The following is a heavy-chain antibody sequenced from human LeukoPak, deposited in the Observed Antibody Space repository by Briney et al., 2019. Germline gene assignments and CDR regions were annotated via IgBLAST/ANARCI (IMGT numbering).Heavy chain of an antibody. D-gene: IGHD4-17*01. V-gene: IGHV3-9*01. CDR1: GFTFDDYA. J-gene: IGHJ5*02. CDR2: ISWNSGSI. CDR3: AKGHGDYEAWFDP. Sequence: GGSLRLSCAASGFTFDDYAMHWVRQAPGKGLEWVSGISWNSGSIGYADSVKGRFTISRDNAKNSLYLQMNSLRAEDTALYYCAKGHGDYEAWFDPWGQGTLVTVSS.